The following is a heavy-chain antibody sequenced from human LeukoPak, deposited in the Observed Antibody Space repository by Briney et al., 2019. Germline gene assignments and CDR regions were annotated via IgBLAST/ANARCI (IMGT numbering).Heavy chain of an antibody. V-gene: IGHV3-7*01. CDR1: GFRFGDYW. D-gene: IGHD3-3*01. Sequence: PGGSLRLSCAASGFRFGDYWMTWARHIPGKGLEWVANIKQDGAEKHYAESVEGRFIISRDNAKNSLYLEMDSLKVEDTAVYYCAKDPTRRFALWGQGPLVTVPS. J-gene: IGHJ4*02. CDR2: IKQDGAEK. CDR3: AKDPTRRFAL.